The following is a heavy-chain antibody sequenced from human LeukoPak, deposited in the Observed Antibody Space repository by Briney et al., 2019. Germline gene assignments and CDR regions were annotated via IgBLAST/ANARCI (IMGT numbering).Heavy chain of an antibody. D-gene: IGHD4-17*01. J-gene: IGHJ4*02. CDR1: GFTFRDYN. V-gene: IGHV3-49*03. CDR2: IRSKADGGTT. CDR3: ARDDRPYGHDFDY. Sequence: GGSLRLSCTAPGFTFRDYNINWFRQAPGRGLEWVGFIRSKADGGTTEYAASVKGRFTISRDDSKNVAYLQINNLRAEDTALYYCARDDRPYGHDFDYWGQGTLVTVSS.